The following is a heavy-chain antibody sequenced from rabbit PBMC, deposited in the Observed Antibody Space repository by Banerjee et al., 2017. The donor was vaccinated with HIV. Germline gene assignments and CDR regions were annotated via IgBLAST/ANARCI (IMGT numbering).Heavy chain of an antibody. J-gene: IGHJ4*01. CDR2: IYTSSGST. Sequence: QEQLEESGGDLVQPEGSLTLTCKASGLDFSSSYYMCWVRQAPGKGLEWIGCIYTSSGSTYNASWAKGRFTISKTSSTTVTLQMTSLAAADTATYFCARHYVGVDYTFNLWGPGTLVTVS. V-gene: IGHV1S45*01. CDR3: ARHYVGVDYTFNL. D-gene: IGHD4-2*01. CDR1: GLDFSSSYY.